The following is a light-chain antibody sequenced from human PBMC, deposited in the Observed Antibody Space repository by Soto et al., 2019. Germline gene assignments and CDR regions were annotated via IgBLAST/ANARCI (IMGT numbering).Light chain of an antibody. CDR2: DVS. Sequence: ETVLTQSPATLSLSPGERATLSCRASQSVTTYLAWYQQKPGQATRLLIYDVSNRATGIPARFSGSGSGTDFTLTITSLEPEDFAVYYCQQRSNWPPGYTFVHGTKLEIK. J-gene: IGKJ2*01. V-gene: IGKV3-11*01. CDR1: QSVTTY. CDR3: QQRSNWPPGYT.